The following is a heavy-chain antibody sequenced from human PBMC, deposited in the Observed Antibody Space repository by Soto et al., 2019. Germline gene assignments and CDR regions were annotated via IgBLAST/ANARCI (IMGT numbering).Heavy chain of an antibody. J-gene: IGHJ6*02. CDR1: GGSISSYD. Sequence: SETLCLTCTVSGGSISSYDGSWIRQPPGKGLEWIGYIYYSGSTNYNPSLKSRVTISVDTSKNQFSLKLSSVTAADTAVYYCARADYEYSSSSGHYYYYYGMDVWGQGTTVTVSS. CDR3: ARADYEYSSSSGHYYYYYGMDV. D-gene: IGHD6-6*01. CDR2: IYYSGST. V-gene: IGHV4-59*01.